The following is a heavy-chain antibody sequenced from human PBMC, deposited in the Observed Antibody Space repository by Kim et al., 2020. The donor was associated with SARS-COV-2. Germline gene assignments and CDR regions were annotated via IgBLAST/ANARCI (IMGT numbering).Heavy chain of an antibody. Sequence: GGSLRLSCAASGFTFSNYWMTWVRQAPGKGLEWVANIKQHGSEIYYVDSVKGRFTISRDDAKNSLYLQMNSLRAEDTALYYCASSNAMDVWGQGTTVTVSS. J-gene: IGHJ6*02. CDR1: GFTFSNYW. V-gene: IGHV3-7*03. CDR2: IKQHGSEI. CDR3: ASSNAMDV. D-gene: IGHD4-4*01.